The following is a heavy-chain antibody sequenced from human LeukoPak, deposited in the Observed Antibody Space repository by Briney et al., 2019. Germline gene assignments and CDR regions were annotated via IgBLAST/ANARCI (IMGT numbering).Heavy chain of an antibody. D-gene: IGHD4-17*01. CDR1: GLTFSSYA. Sequence: GGSLRLSCAASGLTFSSYAMHWVRQAPGKGLEWVAVISYDGSNKYYADSVKGRFTISRDNSKNTLYLQMNSLRAEDTAVYYCARAGPYGDSVKYYYYGMDVWGQGTTVTVSS. CDR3: ARAGPYGDSVKYYYYGMDV. J-gene: IGHJ6*02. V-gene: IGHV3-30*04. CDR2: ISYDGSNK.